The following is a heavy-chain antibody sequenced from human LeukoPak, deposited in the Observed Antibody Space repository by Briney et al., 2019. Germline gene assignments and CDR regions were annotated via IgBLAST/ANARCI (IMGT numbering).Heavy chain of an antibody. J-gene: IGHJ5*02. D-gene: IGHD3-22*01. V-gene: IGHV3-30*02. CDR1: GFTFDDYA. CDR2: IRYDGSNK. CDR3: AKDHGTYYYDSSGP. Sequence: PGVSLRLSCAASGFTFDDYAMHWVRQAPGKGLEWVAFIRYDGSNKYYADSVKGRFTISRDNSKNTLYLQMNSLRAEDTAVYYCAKDHGTYYYDSSGPWGQGTLVTVSS.